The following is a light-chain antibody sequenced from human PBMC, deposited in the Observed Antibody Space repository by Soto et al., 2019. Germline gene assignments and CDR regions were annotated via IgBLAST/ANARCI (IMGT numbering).Light chain of an antibody. CDR2: GAS. Sequence: EIVMTQSPATLSVSPGEGVTLSCRASQNVRSKVAWYQHKPGQPPRLIIYGASTRATGIPTRFSGSGSGTEFTLSIRSLQREDFALYYCHQYNEWPEWTFGQGTKGEIK. CDR1: QNVRSK. CDR3: HQYNEWPEWT. J-gene: IGKJ1*01. V-gene: IGKV3-15*01.